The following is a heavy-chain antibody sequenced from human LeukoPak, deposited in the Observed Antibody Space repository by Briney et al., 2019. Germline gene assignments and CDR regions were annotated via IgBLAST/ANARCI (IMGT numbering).Heavy chain of an antibody. J-gene: IGHJ5*02. V-gene: IGHV4-38-2*02. Sequence: SETLSLTCTVSGYSLSSGYYWGWIRQPPGKGLEWIGSIYHSGSTYYNPSLKSRVTISVDTSKNQFSLKLSSVTAADTAVYYCASILVVAATWGQGTLVTVSS. D-gene: IGHD2-15*01. CDR2: IYHSGST. CDR1: GYSLSSGYY. CDR3: ASILVVAAT.